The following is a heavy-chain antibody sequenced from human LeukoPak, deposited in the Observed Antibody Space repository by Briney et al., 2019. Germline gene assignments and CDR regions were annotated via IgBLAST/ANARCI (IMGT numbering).Heavy chain of an antibody. Sequence: RASVKVSCKASGYTFTGYYMHWVRQAPGQGLEWMGWINPNSGGTNYAQKFQGRVTMTRDTSISTAYMELSRLRSDDTAVYYCARDQMSVAGFDYWGQGTLVTVSS. V-gene: IGHV1-2*02. J-gene: IGHJ4*02. CDR2: INPNSGGT. CDR3: ARDQMSVAGFDY. CDR1: GYTFTGYY. D-gene: IGHD6-19*01.